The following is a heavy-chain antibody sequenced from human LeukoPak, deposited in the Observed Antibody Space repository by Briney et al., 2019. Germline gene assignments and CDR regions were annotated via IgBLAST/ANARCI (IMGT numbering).Heavy chain of an antibody. Sequence: PGGSLRLSCAASGFTFSSYSMNWVRQAPGKGLEWVSYISSSSSTIYYADSVKGRFTISRDNAKNSLYLQMNSLRAEDTAVYYCARDVRYDFWSGYQSAAFDIWGQGTMVTVSS. D-gene: IGHD3-3*01. CDR1: GFTFSSYS. CDR2: ISSSSSTI. V-gene: IGHV3-48*01. CDR3: ARDVRYDFWSGYQSAAFDI. J-gene: IGHJ3*02.